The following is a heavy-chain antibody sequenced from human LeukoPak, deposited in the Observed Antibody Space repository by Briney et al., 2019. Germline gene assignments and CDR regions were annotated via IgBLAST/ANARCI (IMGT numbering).Heavy chain of an antibody. CDR1: GYSISSGYY. CDR2: IYHSGST. Sequence: SETLSLTCTVSGYSISSGYYWGWIRQPPGKGLEWIGSIYHSGSTYYNPSLKSRVTISVDTSKNQFSLKLSSVTAADTAVYYCARSRAAAVSYYFDYWGRGTLVTVSS. V-gene: IGHV4-38-2*02. CDR3: ARSRAAAVSYYFDY. J-gene: IGHJ4*02. D-gene: IGHD6-13*01.